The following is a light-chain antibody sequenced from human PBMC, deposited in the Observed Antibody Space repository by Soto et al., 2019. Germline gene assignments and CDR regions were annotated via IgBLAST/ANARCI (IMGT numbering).Light chain of an antibody. CDR2: AAS. CDR3: QKYNSAPLT. V-gene: IGKV1-27*01. CDR1: QGISNY. Sequence: DIQMTQSPSSLSASVGDRVTITCRASQGISNYLACYRQKPGQAPKLLIYAASTMHLGAPSRFSGSGSGTDFTLTISSLQPEDVATYYCQKYNSAPLTFGGGTKVEIK. J-gene: IGKJ4*01.